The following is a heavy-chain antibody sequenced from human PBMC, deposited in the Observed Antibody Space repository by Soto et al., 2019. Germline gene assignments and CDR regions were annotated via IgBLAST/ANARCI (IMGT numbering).Heavy chain of an antibody. V-gene: IGHV1-3*01. CDR3: ARVVIHFSGSGDHWFDP. J-gene: IGHJ5*02. CDR1: GYIFANYP. Sequence: QVQLVQSGAEMKRPGASVTVSCTASGYIFANYPMQWVRQAPGQGLEWMGWINPGNGNTKYSKKFQGRLTITRDTSANTIYMELSSLTSKDTAMYYCARVVIHFSGSGDHWFDPWGQGTLVTVSS. CDR2: INPGNGNT. D-gene: IGHD3-10*01.